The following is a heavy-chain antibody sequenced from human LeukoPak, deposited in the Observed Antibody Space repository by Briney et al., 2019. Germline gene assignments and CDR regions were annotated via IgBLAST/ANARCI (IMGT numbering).Heavy chain of an antibody. J-gene: IGHJ5*02. CDR3: AREDSSSSSSGWFDP. CDR1: GFTFSSYS. Sequence: GGSLRLSCAASGFTFSSYSMNWVRQAPGKGLEWVSSISSSSSYIYYADSVKGRFTISRDNAKNSLYLQMNSLRAEDTAVYYCAREDSSSSSSGWFDPWGQGTLVTVSS. CDR2: ISSSSSYI. V-gene: IGHV3-21*01. D-gene: IGHD6-6*01.